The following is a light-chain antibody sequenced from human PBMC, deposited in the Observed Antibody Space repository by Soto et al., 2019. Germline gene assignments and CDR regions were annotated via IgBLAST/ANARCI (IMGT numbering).Light chain of an antibody. J-gene: IGLJ2*01. V-gene: IGLV1-51*01. Sequence: QSVLTQSPSVSAAPGQKVTISCSGSSSNIGNNYVSWYQQLPGTAPKLLIYDNNKRPSGIPDRFSGSKSGTSGTLDITGLQTGDEADYYCATWDGSLPGEVFGGGTQLTDL. CDR2: DNN. CDR1: SSNIGNNY. CDR3: ATWDGSLPGEV.